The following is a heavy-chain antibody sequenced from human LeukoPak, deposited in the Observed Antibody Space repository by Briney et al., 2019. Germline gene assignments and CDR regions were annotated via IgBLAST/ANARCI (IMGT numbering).Heavy chain of an antibody. CDR3: AREYSSGRDYFDY. V-gene: IGHV4-4*07. CDR2: IYTSGTT. CDR1: GGSINGHY. D-gene: IGHD6-19*01. J-gene: IGHJ4*02. Sequence: SETLSLTCTVSGGSINGHYCSWIRQPAGKGLEWIGHIYTSGTTNYNPSLKSRVTMSVDTSKNQFSLKLSSVTAADTAVYYCAREYSSGRDYFDYWGQGTLVTVSS.